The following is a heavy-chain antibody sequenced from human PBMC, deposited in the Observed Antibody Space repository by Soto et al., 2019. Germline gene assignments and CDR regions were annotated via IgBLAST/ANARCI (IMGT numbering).Heavy chain of an antibody. V-gene: IGHV3-30*18. CDR1: GFTFSSYG. J-gene: IGHJ6*02. CDR2: ISYDGSNK. Sequence: GGSLRLSCAASGFTFSSYGMHWVRQAPGKGLEWVAVISYDGSNKYYADSVKGRFTISRDNSKNTLYLQMNSLRAEDTAVYYCAKAYYGSGSYYTPYYYYYGMDVRGQGTKVTVSS. D-gene: IGHD3-10*01. CDR3: AKAYYGSGSYYTPYYYYYGMDV.